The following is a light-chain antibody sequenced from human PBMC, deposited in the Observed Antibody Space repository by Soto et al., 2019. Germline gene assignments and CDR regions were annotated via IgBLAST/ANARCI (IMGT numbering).Light chain of an antibody. CDR1: SSNIGSNY. Sequence: QSVLTQPPSASGTPGQRVTISCSGSSSNIGSNYVYWYQQLPGTAPKLLIYRNNQRPSGVPDRFSVSKSGTSASLAISGIRSEDEADYYCAAWDDSLSGVVFGGGTKVTVL. V-gene: IGLV1-47*01. J-gene: IGLJ2*01. CDR3: AAWDDSLSGVV. CDR2: RNN.